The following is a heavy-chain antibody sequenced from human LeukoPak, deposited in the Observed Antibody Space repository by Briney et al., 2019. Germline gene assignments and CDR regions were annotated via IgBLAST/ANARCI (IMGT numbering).Heavy chain of an antibody. D-gene: IGHD2-15*01. V-gene: IGHV1-24*01. Sequence: ASVKVSCKVSGYTLTELSMHWVRQAPGKGLEWMGGFDPEDGETVYAQKFQGRVTMTEDTSTDTAYMELSSLRAEDTALYYCAKDKLRYCSGGSCYSDAFDIWGQGTMVTVSS. CDR1: GYTLTELS. CDR3: AKDKLRYCSGGSCYSDAFDI. CDR2: FDPEDGET. J-gene: IGHJ3*02.